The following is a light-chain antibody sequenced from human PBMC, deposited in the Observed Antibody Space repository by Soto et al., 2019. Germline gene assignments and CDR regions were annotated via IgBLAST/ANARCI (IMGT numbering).Light chain of an antibody. CDR2: DVS. CDR3: QQYDSYSWT. CDR1: QSVTNW. J-gene: IGKJ1*01. Sequence: DIQMTQSPSTLSASVGERVTITCRASQSVTNWLALYQQKPGKAPKLLIYDVSSLESGVPSRFSGSGSGTEFILTISSLQPDDFATYYCQQYDSYSWTFGQGTKVEMK. V-gene: IGKV1-5*01.